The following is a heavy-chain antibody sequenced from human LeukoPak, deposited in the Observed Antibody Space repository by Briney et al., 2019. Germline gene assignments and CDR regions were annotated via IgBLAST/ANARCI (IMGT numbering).Heavy chain of an antibody. Sequence: PPGGSLRLSCAASGFTFSSYAMSWVRQAPGKGLEWVSAISGSGGSTYYADSVKGRFTISRDNSKNTLYLQMNSLRAEDTAIYYCAKDKGGIAVAGNFDYWGQGTLVTVSS. D-gene: IGHD6-19*01. CDR3: AKDKGGIAVAGNFDY. J-gene: IGHJ4*02. CDR1: GFTFSSYA. V-gene: IGHV3-23*01. CDR2: ISGSGGST.